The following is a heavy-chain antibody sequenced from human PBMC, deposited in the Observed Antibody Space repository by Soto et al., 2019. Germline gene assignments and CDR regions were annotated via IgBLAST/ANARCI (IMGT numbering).Heavy chain of an antibody. Sequence: QVQLVQSGAEVKKPGSSVKVSCKASGGSFSSYAISWVRQAPGQGLEWMGGIIPIFGTANYAQKFQGRVTISADESTSTAYIELSTLRYEDTAVYYCARATRGDNFWFGYWGQGTLVTVSS. V-gene: IGHV1-69*01. J-gene: IGHJ4*02. CDR2: IIPIFGTA. CDR3: ARATRGDNFWFGY. CDR1: GGSFSSYA. D-gene: IGHD3-16*01.